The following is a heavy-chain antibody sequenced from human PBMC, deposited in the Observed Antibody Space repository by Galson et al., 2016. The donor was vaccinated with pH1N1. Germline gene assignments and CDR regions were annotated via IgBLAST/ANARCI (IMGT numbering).Heavy chain of an antibody. CDR1: GDSVFSSSDT. J-gene: IGHJ4*02. CDR3: AREVWLRRGYYIDH. D-gene: IGHD3-3*01. CDR2: IYHRSKWYY. V-gene: IGHV6-1*01. Sequence: CAISGDSVFSSSDTWNWIRQSPRRGLEWLGRIYHRSKWYYEYAPSLQGRLRISPDTSSNQMSLHLNSVTLDDAAVYYCAREVWLRRGYYIDHWGQGSLVTVSS.